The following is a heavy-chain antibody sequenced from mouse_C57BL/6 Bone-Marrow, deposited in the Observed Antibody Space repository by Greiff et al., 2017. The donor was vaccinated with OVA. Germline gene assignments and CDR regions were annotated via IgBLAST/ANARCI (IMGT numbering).Heavy chain of an antibody. CDR1: GYTFTDYY. CDR3: ARSDYGSYAMDY. Sequence: EVQLQQSGPELVKPGASVKISCKASGYTFTDYYMNWVKQSHGKSLEWIGDINPNNGGTSYNQKFKGKATLTVDKSSSTAYMELRSLTSEDSAVYYGARSDYGSYAMDYWGQGTSVTVSS. J-gene: IGHJ4*01. CDR2: INPNNGGT. V-gene: IGHV1-26*01. D-gene: IGHD1-1*01.